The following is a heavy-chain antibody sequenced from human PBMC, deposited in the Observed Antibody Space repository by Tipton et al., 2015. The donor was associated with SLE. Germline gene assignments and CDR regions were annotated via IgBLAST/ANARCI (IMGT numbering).Heavy chain of an antibody. CDR3: ARHGRGSAFFGY. CDR1: GYSISSGYY. D-gene: IGHD2-2*01. J-gene: IGHJ4*02. CDR2: IYYSGRT. V-gene: IGHV4-38-2*02. Sequence: TLSLTCTVSGYSISSGYYWGWIRQPPGKGLEWIGSIYYSGRTYYNPSLKSRVTVSVDTSKNQFSLKLSSVTAADTAVYYCARHGRGSAFFGYWGQGTLVTVSS.